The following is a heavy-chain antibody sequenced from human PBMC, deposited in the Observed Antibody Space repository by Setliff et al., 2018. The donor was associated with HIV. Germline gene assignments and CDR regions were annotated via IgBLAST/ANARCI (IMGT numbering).Heavy chain of an antibody. CDR1: GDTFSSYA. V-gene: IGHV1-69*13. Sequence: GASVKVSCKASGDTFSSYALSWVRQAPGQGLEWMGGIIPIFATANYAQKFKGRVTITADESMTTAYMELSSLRSEDTAVYYCARTEGVYNFWSGTKNLDYWGQGTLVTVSS. J-gene: IGHJ4*02. CDR3: ARTEGVYNFWSGTKNLDY. D-gene: IGHD3-3*01. CDR2: IIPIFATA.